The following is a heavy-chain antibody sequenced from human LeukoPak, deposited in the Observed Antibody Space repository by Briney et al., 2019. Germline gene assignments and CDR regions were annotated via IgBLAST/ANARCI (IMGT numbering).Heavy chain of an antibody. J-gene: IGHJ2*01. CDR3: ARGTEGFWSGPSWWYFDL. CDR1: GGSISSGGYY. V-gene: IGHV4-30-2*01. Sequence: PSETLSLTCTVSGGSISSGGYYWSWIRQPPGKGLEWIGYIYHSGSTYYNPSLKSRVTISVDRSKNQFSLKLSSVTAADTAVYYCARGTEGFWSGPSWWYFDLWGRGTLVTVSS. D-gene: IGHD3-3*01. CDR2: IYHSGST.